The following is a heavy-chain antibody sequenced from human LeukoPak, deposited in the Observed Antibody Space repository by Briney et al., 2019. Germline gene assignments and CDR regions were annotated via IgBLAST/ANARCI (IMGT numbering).Heavy chain of an antibody. CDR1: GGSISNYY. Sequence: SETLSLTCTVSGGSISNYYWNWIRQPAGKGLEWIGRIYSSGTITYNPSLQSRVTMSVDTSKNEFSLKMSSVTAADTAVYYCTRDSGTTGEVKFDPWGQGTLVAVSS. J-gene: IGHJ5*02. D-gene: IGHD3-10*01. CDR2: IYSSGTI. V-gene: IGHV4-4*07. CDR3: TRDSGTTGEVKFDP.